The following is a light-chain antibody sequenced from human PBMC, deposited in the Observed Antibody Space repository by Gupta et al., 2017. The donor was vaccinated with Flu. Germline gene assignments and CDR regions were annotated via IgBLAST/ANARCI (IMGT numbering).Light chain of an antibody. V-gene: IGKV1-5*03. J-gene: IGKJ1*01. CDR2: KAS. CDR3: RQDNTSPPT. CDR1: QSISSW. Sequence: PSTLSASVGDRVTITCRASQSISSWLAWYQQKPGKAPKLLIYKASSLQSGVPSSFRGSGSGAEFTLTITSLQPDDFATYYCRQDNTSPPTFGEGTKVEIK.